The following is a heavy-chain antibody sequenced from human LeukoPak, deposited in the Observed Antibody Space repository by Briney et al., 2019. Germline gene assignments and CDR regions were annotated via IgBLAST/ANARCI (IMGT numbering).Heavy chain of an antibody. D-gene: IGHD3-10*01. Sequence: GGSLRLSCAASGFTFSSYAMSWVRQAPGKGLEWVSSISSSSSYIYYADSVKGRFTISRDNAKNSLYLQMNSLRAEDTAVYYCARESYGSGVYYFDYWGQGTLVTVSS. V-gene: IGHV3-21*01. J-gene: IGHJ4*02. CDR1: GFTFSSYA. CDR2: ISSSSSYI. CDR3: ARESYGSGVYYFDY.